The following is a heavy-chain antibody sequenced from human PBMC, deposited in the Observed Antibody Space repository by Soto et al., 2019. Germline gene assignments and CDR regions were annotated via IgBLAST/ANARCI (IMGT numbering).Heavy chain of an antibody. J-gene: IGHJ6*02. CDR2: IDSGGSST. CDR3: ASQYMYSSGLYFYCMDV. D-gene: IGHD6-19*01. V-gene: IGHV3-74*01. Sequence: EVQLVESGGGLVQPGGSLRLSCAASGFTFSRYWMHLVRQAPGKGLVWLSRIDSGGSSTYYADSVKGRFTISRDNDKDTVYLQMTSLRAEDTAVYYCASQYMYSSGLYFYCMDVWGQGTTGTVSS. CDR1: GFTFSRYW.